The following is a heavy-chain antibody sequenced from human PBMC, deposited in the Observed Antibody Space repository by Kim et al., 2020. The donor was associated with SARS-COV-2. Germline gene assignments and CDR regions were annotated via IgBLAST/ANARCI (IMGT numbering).Heavy chain of an antibody. CDR2: INEDGGEK. J-gene: IGHJ5*02. V-gene: IGHV3-7*03. CDR3: LGDELHGS. D-gene: IGHD2-21*01. Sequence: GGSLRLSCAASGFSFSDSWMNWVRQAPGKGLEWVANINEDGGEKNYVDSVRGRFSISRDNGKNSLYLQMNSLRVEDAAMYYCLGDELHGSWGQGTLVTVS. CDR1: GFSFSDSW.